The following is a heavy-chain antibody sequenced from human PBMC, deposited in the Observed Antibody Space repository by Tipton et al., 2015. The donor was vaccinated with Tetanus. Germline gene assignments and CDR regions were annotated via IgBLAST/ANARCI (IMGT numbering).Heavy chain of an antibody. CDR3: ASGSSLDY. Sequence: SLRLSCSVSGFPFSSYTMNWVRQAPGRGLEWVSSISSTTRYTDYADSVKGRFTISRDNAKNSVYLQMNSLRVEDTALYYCASGSSLDYWGQGTQVTVSS. J-gene: IGHJ4*02. CDR2: ISSTTRYT. V-gene: IGHV3-21*06. CDR1: GFPFSSYT. D-gene: IGHD3-10*01.